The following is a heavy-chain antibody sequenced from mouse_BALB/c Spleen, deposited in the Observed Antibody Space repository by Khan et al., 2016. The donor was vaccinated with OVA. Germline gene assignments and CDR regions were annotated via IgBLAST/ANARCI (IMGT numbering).Heavy chain of an antibody. CDR1: GYSITSNYA. CDR3: ARKNYYGYALDY. Sequence: QLKESGPGLVKPSQSLSLTCTVTGYSITSNYAWNWIRQFPGNKLEWMGYISYSGSTSYNPSLKSRISITRDTSKNQFFLQLNSVTTEDTATYYCARKNYYGYALDYWGQGTSVTVSS. D-gene: IGHD1-1*01. CDR2: ISYSGST. V-gene: IGHV3-2*02. J-gene: IGHJ4*01.